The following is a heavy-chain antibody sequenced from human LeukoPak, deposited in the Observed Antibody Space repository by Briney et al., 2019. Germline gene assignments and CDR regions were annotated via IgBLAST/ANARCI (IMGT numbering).Heavy chain of an antibody. CDR2: INSDGSIT. CDR3: VLVTTGS. CDR1: GFTFSTYW. D-gene: IGHD4-17*01. V-gene: IGHV3-74*01. J-gene: IGHJ3*01. Sequence: GGPLRLSCAASGFTFSTYWMHWVRQAPEKGLEWVSRINSDGSITNYADSVKGRFTISRDNAKNTLFLQMNSLRVEGTAVYYCVLVTTGSWGQGSMVTVS.